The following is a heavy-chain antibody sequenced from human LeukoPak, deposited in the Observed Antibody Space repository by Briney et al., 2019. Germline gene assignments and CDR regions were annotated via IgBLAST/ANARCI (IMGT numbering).Heavy chain of an antibody. CDR2: IYYSGST. V-gene: IGHV4-59*01. CDR3: ARDPGRWQQLGYFDY. D-gene: IGHD5-24*01. J-gene: IGHJ4*02. CDR1: GGSFSGYY. Sequence: SETLSLTCAVYGGSFSGYYWSWIRQPPGKGLEWIGYIYYSGSTNYNPSLKSRVTISVDTSKNQFSLKLSSVTAADTAVYYCARDPGRWQQLGYFDYWGQGTLVTVSS.